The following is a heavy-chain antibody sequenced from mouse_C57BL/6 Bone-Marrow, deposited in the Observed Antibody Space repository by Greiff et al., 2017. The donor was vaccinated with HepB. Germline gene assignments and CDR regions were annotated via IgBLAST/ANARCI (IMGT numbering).Heavy chain of an antibody. J-gene: IGHJ2*01. CDR2: IYPGDGDT. V-gene: IGHV1-82*01. CDR3: ARGLRPDY. Sequence: VKLQESGPELVKPGASVKISCKASGYAFSSSWMNWVKQRPGKGLEWIGRIYPGDGDTNYNGKFKGKATLTADKSSSTAYMQLSSLTSEDSAVYFCARGLRPDYWGQGTTLTVSS. D-gene: IGHD1-2*01. CDR1: GYAFSSSW.